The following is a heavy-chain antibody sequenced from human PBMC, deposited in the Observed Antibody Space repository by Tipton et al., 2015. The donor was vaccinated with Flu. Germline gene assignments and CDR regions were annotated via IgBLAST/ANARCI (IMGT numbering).Heavy chain of an antibody. CDR3: VRAVGGAAAL. D-gene: IGHD6-13*01. V-gene: IGHV3-7*03. CDR1: GFTFSSYW. CDR2: IKQDGSGK. J-gene: IGHJ3*01. Sequence: SLRLSCAASGFTFSSYWMHWVRQAPGKGLEWVANIKQDGSGKYYVDSVKGRFTISRDNAQKSLSLQMNSLRAEDTALYYCVRAVGGAAALWGQGTMVTISS.